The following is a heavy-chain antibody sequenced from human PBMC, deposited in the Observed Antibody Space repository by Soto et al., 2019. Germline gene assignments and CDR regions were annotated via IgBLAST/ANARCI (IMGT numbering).Heavy chain of an antibody. Sequence: EVQLVESGGGLVQPGGSLRLSCAASGLTFSSYAMHWVRQAPGKGLEYVSVISSNGGSTNYANSVKGRFTISKNTLYLQMGSLRAEDMAGYYCARGGRGYEFDYWGQGTLVTVSS. CDR2: ISSNGGST. CDR3: ARGGRGYEFDY. CDR1: GLTFSSYA. J-gene: IGHJ4*02. V-gene: IGHV3-64*01. D-gene: IGHD5-12*01.